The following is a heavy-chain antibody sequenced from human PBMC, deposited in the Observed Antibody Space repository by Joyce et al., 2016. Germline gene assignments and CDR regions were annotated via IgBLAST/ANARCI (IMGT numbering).Heavy chain of an antibody. CDR3: VRDETVTGPSTSDY. D-gene: IGHD4-17*01. J-gene: IGHJ4*02. CDR1: GFTFSSYW. Sequence: EVQLVESGGGLVQPGGSLILSCAASGFTFSSYWMHWVRQAPGKGLVGVSRTNSAGSSTTYADSVKGRFTVSRDNAKNTLYLQMNSLRAEDTAVYYCVRDETVTGPSTSDYWGQGTLVTVSS. V-gene: IGHV3-74*01. CDR2: TNSAGSST.